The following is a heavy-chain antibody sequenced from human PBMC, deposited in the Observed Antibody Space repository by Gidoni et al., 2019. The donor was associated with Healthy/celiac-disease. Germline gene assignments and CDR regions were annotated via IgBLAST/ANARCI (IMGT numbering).Heavy chain of an antibody. V-gene: IGHV1-8*01. CDR3: ARAHKTSVGAAGY. CDR2: KNPNSGNT. CDR1: GYTFTSYD. Sequence: VQLVQSGAEVKMHGASVKVSCKASGYTFTSYDINWVRQATGQGLEWMGWKNPNSGNTGYAQKFQGRVTVTRNTSISTAYMELSSLRSEDTAVYYCARAHKTSVGAAGYWGQGTLVTVSS. D-gene: IGHD3-10*01. J-gene: IGHJ4*02.